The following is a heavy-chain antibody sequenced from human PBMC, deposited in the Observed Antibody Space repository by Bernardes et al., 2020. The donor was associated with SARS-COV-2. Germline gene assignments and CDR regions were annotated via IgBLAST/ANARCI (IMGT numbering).Heavy chain of an antibody. J-gene: IGHJ4*02. Sequence: ETLSLTCAVYGGSFSGYYWSWIRQPPGKGLEWIGEINHSGSTNYNPSLKSRVTISVDTSKNQFSLQLSSVTAPDTAVYYCARGLYDFWSGYSLFDYWGQGTLVTVSS. D-gene: IGHD3-3*01. CDR2: INHSGST. CDR3: ARGLYDFWSGYSLFDY. CDR1: GGSFSGYY. V-gene: IGHV4-34*01.